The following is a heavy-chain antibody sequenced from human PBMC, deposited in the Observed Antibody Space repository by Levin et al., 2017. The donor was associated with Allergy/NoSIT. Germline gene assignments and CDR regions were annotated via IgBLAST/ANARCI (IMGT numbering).Heavy chain of an antibody. J-gene: IGHJ2*01. V-gene: IGHV1-58*01. CDR2: IVVGSGKT. CDR1: GFTFTSSA. Sequence: SVKVSCKASGFTFTSSAVQWVRQARGQRLEWIGWIVVGSGKTNYAQKFQERVTITWDMSTSTAYMELSSLRSEDTAVYYCAAPGLRYSGSYSYWYFDLWGRGTLVTVSS. CDR3: AAPGLRYSGSYSYWYFDL. D-gene: IGHD1-26*01.